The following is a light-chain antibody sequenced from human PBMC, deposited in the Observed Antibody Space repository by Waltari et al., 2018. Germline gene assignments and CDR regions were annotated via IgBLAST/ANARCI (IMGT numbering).Light chain of an antibody. CDR3: QQYYSYPQT. Sequence: AIRMTQSPSSFSASTGDSVPITCRASQGISSYLAWYQQKPGKATKLLIYAASTLQSGVPSRFSGSGSGTDFTLTISCLQSEDFATYYCQQYYSYPQTFGQGTKVEIK. V-gene: IGKV1-8*01. CDR1: QGISSY. CDR2: AAS. J-gene: IGKJ1*01.